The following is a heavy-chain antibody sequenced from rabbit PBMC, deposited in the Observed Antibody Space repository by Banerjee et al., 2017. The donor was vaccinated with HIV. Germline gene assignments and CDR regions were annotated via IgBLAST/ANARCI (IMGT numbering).Heavy chain of an antibody. CDR2: IHAGSGST. J-gene: IGHJ4*01. Sequence: QSLEESGGDLVKPGASLTLTCTASGFSFSSSYWICWVRQAPGKGLEWIACIHAGSGSTYYANWAKGRFTISKTSSTTVTLQMTSLTAADTATYFCARDPGVAGYSYATGFNLWGQGTLVTVS. CDR3: ARDPGVAGYSYATGFNL. D-gene: IGHD6-1*01. CDR1: GFSFSSSYW. V-gene: IGHV1S40*01.